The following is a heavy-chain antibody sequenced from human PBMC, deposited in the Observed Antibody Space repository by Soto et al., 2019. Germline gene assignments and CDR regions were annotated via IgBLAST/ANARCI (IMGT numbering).Heavy chain of an antibody. J-gene: IGHJ4*02. Sequence: QITLNESGPTQVNPRQTLTLTCTFSGFSLTTSGVGVGWIRQSPGKAPEWLALIYWYDDKRYRPSLKTRLTSTKEPSKNQVVLTMADLEPADTATYYCAHRVLRTVFGLVTTTAIYFDFWGQGTPVAVSS. V-gene: IGHV2-5*01. CDR3: AHRVLRTVFGLVTTTAIYFDF. CDR2: IYWYDDK. CDR1: GFSLTTSGVG. D-gene: IGHD3-3*01.